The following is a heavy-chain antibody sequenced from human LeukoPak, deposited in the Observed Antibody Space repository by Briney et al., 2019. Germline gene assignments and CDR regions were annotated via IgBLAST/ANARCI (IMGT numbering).Heavy chain of an antibody. Sequence: SETLSLTCTVQGGSLSGAYWTWIRQPPGKGLEWIGEINHTGSTNYNPSFKSRVTMSADPPKNQFSLNLTSVTAADTALYYCARGPVRLARPYDYWGQGTLVTVSS. V-gene: IGHV4-34*01. J-gene: IGHJ4*02. D-gene: IGHD3-9*01. CDR1: GGSLSGAY. CDR3: ARGPVRLARPYDY. CDR2: INHTGST.